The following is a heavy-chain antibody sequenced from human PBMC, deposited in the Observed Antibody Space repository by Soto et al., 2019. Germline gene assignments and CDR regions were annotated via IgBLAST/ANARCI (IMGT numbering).Heavy chain of an antibody. CDR1: GFAFSDFR. J-gene: IGHJ4*02. CDR2: IWHDGKNK. Sequence: QVQVVESGGGVVQPGKSLRLSCAASGFAFSDFRMHWVRQAPAKGLEWVAVIWHDGKNKDYADYAKGRFTISRDNSRNILYLEMNSLRVEDTAVYYCARDPGQDEAMDYWGQGTLVTVSS. CDR3: ARDPGQDEAMDY. V-gene: IGHV3-33*01.